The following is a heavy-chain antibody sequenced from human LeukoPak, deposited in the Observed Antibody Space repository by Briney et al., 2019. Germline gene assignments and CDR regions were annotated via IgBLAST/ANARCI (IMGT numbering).Heavy chain of an antibody. CDR2: TYYRSKWYN. V-gene: IGHV6-1*01. Sequence: SQTLSLTCAISGDSVSSNSAAWNCIRPSPSRGLEWLGRTYYRSKWYNDYAVSVKSRITINPDTSKNQFSLQLNSVTPEDTAVYYCARRVAVAGTPFDYWGQGTLVTVSS. CDR3: ARRVAVAGTPFDY. D-gene: IGHD6-19*01. J-gene: IGHJ4*02. CDR1: GDSVSSNSAA.